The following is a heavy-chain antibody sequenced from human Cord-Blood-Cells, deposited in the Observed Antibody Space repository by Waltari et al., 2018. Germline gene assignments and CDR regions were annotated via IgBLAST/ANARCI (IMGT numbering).Heavy chain of an antibody. D-gene: IGHD1-26*01. CDR2: IYYSGST. CDR1: AGSISSSSYY. CDR3: ARHLELYFDY. J-gene: IGHJ4*02. V-gene: IGHV4-39*07. Sequence: QLQLQESGPGLVKPSETLSLTCTVSAGSISSSSYYWGWIRQPPGKGLEWIGSIYYSGSTYYNPSLKSRVTISVDTSKNQFSLKLSSVTAADTAVYYCARHLELYFDYWGQGTLVTVSS.